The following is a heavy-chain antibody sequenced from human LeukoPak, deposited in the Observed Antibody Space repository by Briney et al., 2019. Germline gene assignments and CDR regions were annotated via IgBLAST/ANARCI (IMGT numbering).Heavy chain of an antibody. CDR3: AKARYCSSTSCPDLDY. V-gene: IGHV3-30*02. CDR1: GFTFSSYG. CDR2: IRYDGSNK. J-gene: IGHJ4*02. Sequence: PGGSLRLSCAASGFTFSSYGMHWVRQAPGKGLEWVAFIRYDGSNKYYADSVKGRFTISRDNSKNTLYLQMNGLRAEDTAVYYCAKARYCSSTSCPDLDYWGQGTLVTVSS. D-gene: IGHD2-2*01.